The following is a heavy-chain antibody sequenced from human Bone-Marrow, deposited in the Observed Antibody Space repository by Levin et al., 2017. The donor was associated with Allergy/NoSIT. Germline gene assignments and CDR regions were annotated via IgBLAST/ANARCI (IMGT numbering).Heavy chain of an antibody. J-gene: IGHJ6*02. D-gene: IGHD2-2*02. CDR3: AHRWGPAAIFPYYYYYGMDV. CDR2: IYWNDDK. Sequence: SGPTLVKPTQTLTLTCTFSGFSLSTSGVGVGWIRQPPGKALEWLALIYWNDDKRYSPSLKSRLTITKDTSKNQVVLTMTNMDPVDTATYYCAHRWGPAAIFPYYYYYGMDVWGQGTTVTVSS. CDR1: GFSLSTSGVG. V-gene: IGHV2-5*01.